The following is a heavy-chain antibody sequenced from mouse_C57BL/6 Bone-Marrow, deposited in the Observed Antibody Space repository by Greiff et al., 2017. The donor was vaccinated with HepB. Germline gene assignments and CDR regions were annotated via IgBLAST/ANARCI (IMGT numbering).Heavy chain of an antibody. J-gene: IGHJ3*01. CDR3: ASPSTIVTPFAY. D-gene: IGHD2-5*01. Sequence: QVQLKESGAELVRPGASVKLSCKASGYTFTDYYINWVKQRPGQGLEWIARIYPGSGNTYYNEKFKGKATLTAEKSSSTAYMQLSSLTSEDSAVYVCASPSTIVTPFAYWGQGTLVTVSA. CDR2: IYPGSGNT. CDR1: GYTFTDYY. V-gene: IGHV1-76*01.